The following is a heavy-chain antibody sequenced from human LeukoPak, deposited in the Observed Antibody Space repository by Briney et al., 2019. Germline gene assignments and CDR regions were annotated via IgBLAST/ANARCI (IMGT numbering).Heavy chain of an antibody. CDR3: AKDRDGSESYFDY. D-gene: IGHD3-10*01. V-gene: IGHV3-30*18. CDR1: GFTFSTYG. CDR2: ISYVGNNK. Sequence: GGSLRLSCAASGFTFSTYGMHWVRQAPSKGLEWVAVISYVGNNKYYADSVKGRFTISRDNSKSTLYLQMNSLRPEDAAGYYCAKDRDGSESYFDYWGQGTLVTVSS. J-gene: IGHJ4*02.